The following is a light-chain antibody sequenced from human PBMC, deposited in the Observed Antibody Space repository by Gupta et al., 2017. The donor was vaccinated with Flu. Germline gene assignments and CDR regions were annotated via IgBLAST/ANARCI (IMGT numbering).Light chain of an antibody. V-gene: IGKV4-1*01. J-gene: IGKJ2*01. CDR2: WAS. Sequence: DIVMTQSPDSLAVSLGERATINCKSSQSILYSSNNKNYLNWYQQKPGQPPKLLIYWASTRESGVPDRFSGSGSGTDFTLTISSLQAEDVAVYYCQQYSSIPYIFGQGTKLEIK. CDR3: QQYSSIPYI. CDR1: QSILYSSNNKNY.